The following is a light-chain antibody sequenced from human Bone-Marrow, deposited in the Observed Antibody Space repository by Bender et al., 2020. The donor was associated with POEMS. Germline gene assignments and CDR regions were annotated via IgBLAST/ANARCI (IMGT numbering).Light chain of an antibody. V-gene: IGLV2-8*01. J-gene: IGLJ2*01. CDR2: EVN. CDR3: SSYAGSSTLV. Sequence: QSALTQPPSASGSPGQSVTISCTGTSSDIGGYNYVSWYQQHPGKVPKLMIYEVNKRHPGVPDRFSGSKSGNTASLTVSGLQAEDEADYYCSSYAGSSTLVFGGGTKLTVL. CDR1: SSDIGGYNY.